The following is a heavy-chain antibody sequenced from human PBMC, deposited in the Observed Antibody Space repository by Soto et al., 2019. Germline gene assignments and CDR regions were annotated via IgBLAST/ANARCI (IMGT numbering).Heavy chain of an antibody. CDR2: ISSSSSTI. CDR1: GFTFSSYS. J-gene: IGHJ6*02. D-gene: IGHD3-9*01. V-gene: IGHV3-48*02. Sequence: GGSLRLSCAASGFTFSSYSMNWVRQAPGKGLEWVSYISSSSSTIYYADSVKGRFTISRDNAKNSLYLQMNSLRDEDTAVYYCASLKINYDILTGYGMDVWGQGTTVTVSS. CDR3: ASLKINYDILTGYGMDV.